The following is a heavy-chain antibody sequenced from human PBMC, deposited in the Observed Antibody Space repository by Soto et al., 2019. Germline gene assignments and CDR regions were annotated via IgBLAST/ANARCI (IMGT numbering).Heavy chain of an antibody. D-gene: IGHD6-13*01. CDR2: IWYDGSNK. CDR3: ARIAAVLYYFDY. Sequence: QVQLVESGGGVVQPGRSLRLSCAASGFTFSSYGMHWVRQAPGKGLEWVAVIWYDGSNKYYADSVKGRFTISRDNSKNTLYLQMNSLRAEDTAVYSCARIAAVLYYFDYWGQGTLVTVSS. V-gene: IGHV3-33*01. J-gene: IGHJ4*02. CDR1: GFTFSSYG.